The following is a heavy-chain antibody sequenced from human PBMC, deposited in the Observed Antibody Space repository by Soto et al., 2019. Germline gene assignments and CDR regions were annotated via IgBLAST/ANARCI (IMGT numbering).Heavy chain of an antibody. CDR3: AGGLGELYYYGMDV. CDR1: RGTLRSYA. J-gene: IGHJ6*02. CDR2: IIPIFGTA. Sequence: SVKVSCKAYRGTLRSYAISLLREAPGQGLEWMVGIIPIFGTANYAQKFQGRVTITADKSTSTAYMELSSLRSEDTAVYYCAGGLGELYYYGMDVWGQGTTVTVSS. D-gene: IGHD3-16*01. V-gene: IGHV1-69*06.